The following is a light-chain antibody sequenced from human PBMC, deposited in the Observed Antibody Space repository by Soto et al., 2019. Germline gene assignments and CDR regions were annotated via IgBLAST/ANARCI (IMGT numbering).Light chain of an antibody. CDR1: QSVSSY. CDR3: QQPNNADT. Sequence: EIVLTQSPATLSLSPGERATLSCRASQSVSSYLAWYQQKPGQAPRLLIYDAFKRATGVPARFSGSGSVTDLTLTISSLEPEDFAVYCCQQPNNADTFGQGTKLEIK. V-gene: IGKV3-11*01. J-gene: IGKJ2*01. CDR2: DAF.